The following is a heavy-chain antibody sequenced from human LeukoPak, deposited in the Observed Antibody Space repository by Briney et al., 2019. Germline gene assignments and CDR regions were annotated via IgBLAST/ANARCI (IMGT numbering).Heavy chain of an antibody. CDR1: GFTFSSYA. J-gene: IGHJ5*02. CDR3: ARGDPIQLKPNWFDP. Sequence: PGGSLRLSCAASGFTFSSYAISWVRQAPGQGLEWMGGIIPISDTANYAQKFQGRVKIIADESTSTAYMELSSLRSEDTAVYYCARGDPIQLKPNWFDPWGQGTLVTVSS. CDR2: IIPISDTA. V-gene: IGHV1-69*01. D-gene: IGHD5-18*01.